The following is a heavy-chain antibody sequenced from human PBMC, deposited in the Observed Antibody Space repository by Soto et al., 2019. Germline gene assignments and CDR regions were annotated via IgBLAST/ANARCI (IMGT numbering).Heavy chain of an antibody. V-gene: IGHV2-5*02. D-gene: IGHD2-21*02. CDR2: IYWDDDK. Sequence: QITLKESGPTLVKPTQTLTQTCTFSGFSLSTTEEGVGWIRQPPGKAPEWLALIYWDDDKRYSPSLKTRLTITNDTSKNQVVLTVTNVDPVDTATYYCAHGSCFGADCYPNPYFDFWGQGILVTVSS. CDR1: GFSLSTTEEG. J-gene: IGHJ4*02. CDR3: AHGSCFGADCYPNPYFDF.